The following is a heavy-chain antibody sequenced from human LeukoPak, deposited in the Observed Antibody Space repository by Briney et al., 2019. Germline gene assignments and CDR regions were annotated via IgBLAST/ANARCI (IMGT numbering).Heavy chain of an antibody. Sequence: SETLSLTCTVSGGSVSSGSYYWSWIRQPPGKGLEWIGYIYYSGSTNYNPSLKSRVTISVDKSKNQFSLKLSSVTAADTAVYYCARSGSGSYFRFRNWLDPWGQGTLVTVSS. V-gene: IGHV4-61*01. D-gene: IGHD1-26*01. J-gene: IGHJ5*02. CDR3: ARSGSGSYFRFRNWLDP. CDR2: IYYSGST. CDR1: GGSVSSGSYY.